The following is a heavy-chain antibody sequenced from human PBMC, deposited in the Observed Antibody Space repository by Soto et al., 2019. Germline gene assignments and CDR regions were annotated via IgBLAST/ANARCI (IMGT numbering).Heavy chain of an antibody. CDR1: GGTFSSYT. D-gene: IGHD3-9*01. Sequence: QVQLVQSGAEVKKPGSSVKVSCKASGGTFSSYTISWVRQAPGQGLEWMGRIIPILGIANYAQKFQGRVTITADKSTSTAYMELSSLRSEDTAVYYCARDPDYDILPGWGQGTLVTVSS. CDR2: IIPILGIA. J-gene: IGHJ4*02. V-gene: IGHV1-69*08. CDR3: ARDPDYDILPG.